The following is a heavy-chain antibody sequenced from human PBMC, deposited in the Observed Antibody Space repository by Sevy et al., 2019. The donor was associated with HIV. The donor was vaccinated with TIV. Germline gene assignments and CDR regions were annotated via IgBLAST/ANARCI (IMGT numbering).Heavy chain of an antibody. CDR3: ATAPGYYDSSPYDY. D-gene: IGHD3-22*01. V-gene: IGHV3-15*01. CDR2: IKSKIDGEKT. Sequence: GGSLRLSCAVSGFTFDNAWMNWVRQAPGTGLQWVGLIKSKIDGEKTDYAAPVKGRFTISRDDSKNTVFLQMNSLKIEDTSVYYCATAPGYYDSSPYDYWGPGTLVTVSS. CDR1: GFTFDNAW. J-gene: IGHJ4*02.